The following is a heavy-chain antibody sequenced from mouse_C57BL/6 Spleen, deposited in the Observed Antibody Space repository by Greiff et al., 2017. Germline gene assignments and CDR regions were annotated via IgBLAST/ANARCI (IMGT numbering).Heavy chain of an antibody. D-gene: IGHD1-1*01. CDR3: ARTYGSSSYYFDY. Sequence: LMESGAELARPGASVKLSCKASGYTFTSYGISWVKQRTGQGLEWIGEIYPRSGNTYYNEKFKGTATLTADKSSSTAYMELRSLTSEDSAVYFCARTYGSSSYYFDYWGQGTTLTVSS. CDR2: IYPRSGNT. V-gene: IGHV1-81*01. CDR1: GYTFTSYG. J-gene: IGHJ2*01.